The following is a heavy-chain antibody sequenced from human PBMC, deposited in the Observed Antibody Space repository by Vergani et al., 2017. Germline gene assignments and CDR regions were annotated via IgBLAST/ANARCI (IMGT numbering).Heavy chain of an antibody. CDR1: GYSFTSYW. D-gene: IGHD6-19*01. CDR2: IDPSDSYT. CDR3: AWGWGRWYSSGWSTYWYFDL. V-gene: IGHV5-10-1*03. Sequence: EVQLVQSGAEVKKPGESLRISCKGSGYSFTSYWISLVRQMPGKGLELMGRIDPSDSYTNYSPSFQGHVTISASKSITSAYLQWGRLKASDTAMFYCAWGWGRWYSSGWSTYWYFDLWGRGTLVTVSS. J-gene: IGHJ2*01.